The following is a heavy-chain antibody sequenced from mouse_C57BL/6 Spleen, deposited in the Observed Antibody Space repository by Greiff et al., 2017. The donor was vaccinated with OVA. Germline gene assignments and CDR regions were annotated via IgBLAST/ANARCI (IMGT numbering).Heavy chain of an antibody. CDR3: ARGQPWFAY. Sequence: EVQLKQSGPGLVKPSQSLSLTCSVTGYSITSGYYWNWIRQFPGNKLEWMGYISYDGSNNYNPSLKNRISITRDTSKNQFFLKLNSVTTEDTATYYCARGQPWFAYWGQGTLVTVSA. CDR2: ISYDGSN. V-gene: IGHV3-6*01. CDR1: GYSITSGYY. J-gene: IGHJ3*01.